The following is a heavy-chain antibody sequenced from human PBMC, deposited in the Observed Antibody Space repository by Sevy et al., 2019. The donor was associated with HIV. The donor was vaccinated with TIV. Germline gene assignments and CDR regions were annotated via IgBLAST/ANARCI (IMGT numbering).Heavy chain of an antibody. D-gene: IGHD4-17*01. CDR2: IYWDDDK. Sequence: SGPTLVKPTQTLTLTCTFSGFSLSTSGVGVGWIRQPPGKALEWLTLIYWDDDKRYSPSLKSGLTITKDTSKSQVILTMTNMDPVDTATYFCARFNYGDYTAYFDFLGQGTLVTVSS. J-gene: IGHJ4*02. V-gene: IGHV2-5*02. CDR1: GFSLSTSGVG. CDR3: ARFNYGDYTAYFDF.